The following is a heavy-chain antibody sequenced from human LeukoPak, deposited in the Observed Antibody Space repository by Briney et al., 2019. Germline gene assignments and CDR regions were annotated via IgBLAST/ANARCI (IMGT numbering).Heavy chain of an antibody. CDR2: ISGSGDTT. CDR1: GFTFSNNG. Sequence: PGGSLRLSCAASGFTFSNNGMTWVRQAPGKGMEWVTGISGSGDTTYDAGSVKGRFTVSRDNSKNILHLQMNSLRAEDTAIYYCAKTQGFFDHWGQGSLVTVSS. J-gene: IGHJ4*02. CDR3: AKTQGFFDH. V-gene: IGHV3-23*01.